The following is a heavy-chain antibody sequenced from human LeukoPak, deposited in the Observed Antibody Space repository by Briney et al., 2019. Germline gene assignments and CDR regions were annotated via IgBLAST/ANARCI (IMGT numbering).Heavy chain of an antibody. J-gene: IGHJ4*02. CDR2: IYYSGST. V-gene: IGHV4-61*01. CDR3: ASEYCSGGSCYGVDY. Sequence: SETLSLTCTVSGGSVSSGSYYWSWIRQPPGKGLEWVGYIYYSGSTNYNPSLKSRVTISVDTSKNQFSLKLSSVTAADTAVYYCASEYCSGGSCYGVDYWGQGTLVTVSS. CDR1: GGSVSSGSYY. D-gene: IGHD2-15*01.